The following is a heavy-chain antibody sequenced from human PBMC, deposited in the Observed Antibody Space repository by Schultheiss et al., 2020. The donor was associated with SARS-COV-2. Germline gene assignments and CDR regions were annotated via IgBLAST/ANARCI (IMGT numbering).Heavy chain of an antibody. CDR1: GFTFSSYG. CDR3: AREADIVVVPAAYWYFDL. V-gene: IGHV3-21*04. D-gene: IGHD2-2*01. J-gene: IGHJ2*01. CDR2: ISSSSSYI. Sequence: GGSLRLSCAASGFTFSSYGMHWVRQAPGKGLEWVSSISSSSSYIYYADSVKGRFTISRDNAKNSLYLQMNSLRAEDTAVYYCAREADIVVVPAAYWYFDLWGRGTLVTVSS.